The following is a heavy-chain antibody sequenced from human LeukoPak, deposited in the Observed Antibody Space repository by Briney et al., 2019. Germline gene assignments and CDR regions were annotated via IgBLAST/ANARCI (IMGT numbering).Heavy chain of an antibody. Sequence: GGSLRLSYAASGFTFSNYGMHWVRQAPGKGLEWVAFIRSDGINKYHADSVKGRFTISRDNSKNTLYLQMNSLRAEDTAVYYCARDAYDSSGYYPDYWGQGTLVTVSS. CDR2: IRSDGINK. CDR3: ARDAYDSSGYYPDY. J-gene: IGHJ4*02. CDR1: GFTFSNYG. V-gene: IGHV3-30*02. D-gene: IGHD3-22*01.